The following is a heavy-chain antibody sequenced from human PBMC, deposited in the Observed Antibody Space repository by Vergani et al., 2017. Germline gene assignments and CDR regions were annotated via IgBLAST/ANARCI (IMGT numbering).Heavy chain of an antibody. J-gene: IGHJ4*02. CDR3: ARLSYDTTPYLQGGYDC. V-gene: IGHV3-23*04. Sequence: VQLVESGGGVVQPGGSLRLSCAASGFTFSSYSMNWVRQAPGKGLEWVSAISARYPSTYYADSVKGRFTISRDNSKNMLYLQMNSLRAEDTAVYYCARLSYDTTPYLQGGYDCWGQGTLVSVSS. CDR1: GFTFSSYS. D-gene: IGHD3-22*01. CDR2: ISARYPST.